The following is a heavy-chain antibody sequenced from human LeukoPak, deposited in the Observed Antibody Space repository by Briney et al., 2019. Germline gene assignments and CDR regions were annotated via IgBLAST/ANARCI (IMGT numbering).Heavy chain of an antibody. CDR3: ARDPPRGYSGYDV. V-gene: IGHV3-7*01. CDR1: GFTFSSYW. Sequence: GGSLRLSCAASGFTFSSYWMSWVRQAPGKGLEWVANIKQDGSEKYYVDSVKGRFTISRDNAKNSLYLQMNSLRAEDTAVYYCARDPPRGYSGYDVWGQGTLVTVSS. CDR2: IKQDGSEK. J-gene: IGHJ4*02. D-gene: IGHD5-12*01.